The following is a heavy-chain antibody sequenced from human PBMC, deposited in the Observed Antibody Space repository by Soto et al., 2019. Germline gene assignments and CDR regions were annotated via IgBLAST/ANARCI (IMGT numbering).Heavy chain of an antibody. J-gene: IGHJ6*02. D-gene: IGHD2-2*01. CDR2: ISYDGSNK. CDR1: GFTFSSYA. Sequence: RRLSCAASGFTFSSYAMHWVRQAPGKGLEWVAVISYDGSNKYYADSVKGRFTISRDNSKNTLYLQMNSLRAEDTAVYYCARDCSSTSCYAAGQGYYYYYGMDVWGQGTTVTVSS. V-gene: IGHV3-30-3*01. CDR3: ARDCSSTSCYAAGQGYYYYYGMDV.